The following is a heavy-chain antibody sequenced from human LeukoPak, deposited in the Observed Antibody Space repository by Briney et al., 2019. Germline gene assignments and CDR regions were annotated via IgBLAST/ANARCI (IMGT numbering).Heavy chain of an antibody. CDR3: ARQGGIVGATVSNWFDP. J-gene: IGHJ5*02. Sequence: SETLSLTCTVSGGSISSSSYYWGWIRQPPGKGLEWLGSIYYSGSTYYNPSLKSRVTISVDTSKNQFSLKLSSVTAADTAVYYCARQGGIVGATVSNWFDPWGQGTLVTVSS. CDR2: IYYSGST. D-gene: IGHD1-26*01. V-gene: IGHV4-39*01. CDR1: GGSISSSSYY.